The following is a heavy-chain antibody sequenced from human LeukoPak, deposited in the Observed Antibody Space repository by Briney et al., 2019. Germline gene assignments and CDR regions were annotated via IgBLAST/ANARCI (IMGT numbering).Heavy chain of an antibody. D-gene: IGHD3-16*02. CDR2: IYTSGRT. CDR1: GGSISSGSYY. J-gene: IGHJ4*02. V-gene: IGHV4-61*02. Sequence: SETLSLTCTVSGGSISSGSYYWSWIRQPAGKGLEWIGRIYTSGRTNYNPSLKSRVTMSVDTSKNQFSLKLSSVTAADTAVYYCATGELSSSFDYWGQGTLVTVSS. CDR3: ATGELSSSFDY.